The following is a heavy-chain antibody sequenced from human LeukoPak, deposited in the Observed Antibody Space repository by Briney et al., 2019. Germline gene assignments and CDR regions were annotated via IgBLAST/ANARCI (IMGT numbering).Heavy chain of an antibody. Sequence: GASVTVSCKASGYTFTGYYMHWVRQAPGQGLEWMGWINANSGGTKYAQKFQGRVTVTRDTSITTAFMELSSLTSDDTAMYYCARDIGHPSSPTYWGQGTLVTVSS. CDR3: ARDIGHPSSPTY. CDR2: INANSGGT. CDR1: GYTFTGYY. D-gene: IGHD3-10*01. V-gene: IGHV1-2*02. J-gene: IGHJ4*02.